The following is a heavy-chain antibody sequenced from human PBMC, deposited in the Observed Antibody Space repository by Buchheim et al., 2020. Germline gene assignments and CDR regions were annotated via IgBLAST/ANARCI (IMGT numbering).Heavy chain of an antibody. J-gene: IGHJ2*01. Sequence: EVQLVESGGGLVKPGGSLRLSCAASGFTFSSYSMNWVRQAPGKGLEWVSSISSSSSYIYYADSVKGRFTISRDNAKNSLYLQMNSLRAEDTAVYYCARVGQWLGVRADWYFDLWGRGTL. CDR3: ARVGQWLGVRADWYFDL. CDR1: GFTFSSYS. D-gene: IGHD6-19*01. V-gene: IGHV3-21*01. CDR2: ISSSSSYI.